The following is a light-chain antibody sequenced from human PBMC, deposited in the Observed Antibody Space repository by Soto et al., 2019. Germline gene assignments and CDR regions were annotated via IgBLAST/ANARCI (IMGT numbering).Light chain of an antibody. CDR3: AAWDESLNGLV. V-gene: IGLV1-47*01. CDR1: ISNIGSNY. J-gene: IGLJ3*02. CDR2: RNN. Sequence: QSVLTQPPSTSGTPGPRFTISCSGSISNIGSNYVYWYQQLPGTAPKLLIYRNNQRPSGVPDRFSGSKSGTSASLAISGLRSEDDDDYYCAAWDESLNGLVFGGGTQLTVL.